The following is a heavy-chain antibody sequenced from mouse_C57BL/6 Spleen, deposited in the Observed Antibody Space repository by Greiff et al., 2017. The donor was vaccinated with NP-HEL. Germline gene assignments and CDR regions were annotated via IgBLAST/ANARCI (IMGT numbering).Heavy chain of an antibody. D-gene: IGHD2-1*01. CDR3: TLYGNFYFDY. J-gene: IGHJ2*01. CDR1: GYTFTDYE. V-gene: IGHV1-15*01. CDR2: IDPETGGT. Sequence: QVQLKQSGAELVRPGASVTLSCKASGYTFTDYEMHWVKQTPVHGLEWIGAIDPETGGTAYNQKFKGKAILTADKSSSTAYMELRSLTSEDSAVYYCTLYGNFYFDYWGQGTTLTVSS.